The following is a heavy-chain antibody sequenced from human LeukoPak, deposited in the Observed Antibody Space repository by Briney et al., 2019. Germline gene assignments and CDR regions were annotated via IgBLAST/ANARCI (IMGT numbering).Heavy chain of an antibody. CDR2: INSDGSST. CDR1: GFTFSSYW. CDR3: ARAMGFWSGYYYLDY. V-gene: IGHV3-74*01. Sequence: GGSLRLSCAASGFTFSSYWMHWVRQAPEKGLVWVSRINSDGSSTSYADSVKGRFTISRDNAKNTLYLQMNSLRAEDTAVYYCARAMGFWSGYYYLDYWGQGTLVTVSS. J-gene: IGHJ4*02. D-gene: IGHD3-3*01.